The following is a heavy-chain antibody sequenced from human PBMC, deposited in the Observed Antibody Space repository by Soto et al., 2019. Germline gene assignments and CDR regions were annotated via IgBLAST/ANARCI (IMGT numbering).Heavy chain of an antibody. CDR3: RSHDARDSNMYYFNY. CDR2: IYYSGST. CDR1: GGSISSGGYY. Sequence: SETLSLTCTVSGGSISSGGYYWSWIRQHPGKGLEWIGYIYYSGSTYYNPSLKSRVTISVDTSKNQFSPKLSSVTAADTAVYYCRSHDARDSNMYYFNYWGQGTLVTVSS. J-gene: IGHJ4*02. D-gene: IGHD4-4*01. V-gene: IGHV4-31*03.